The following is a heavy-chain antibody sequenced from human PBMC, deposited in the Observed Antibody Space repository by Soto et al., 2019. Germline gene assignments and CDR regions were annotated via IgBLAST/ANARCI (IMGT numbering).Heavy chain of an antibody. CDR2: INHSGST. D-gene: IGHD6-19*01. J-gene: IGHJ6*02. Sequence: SETLSLTCAVYGGSFSGYYWSWIRQPPGKGLEWIGEINHSGSTNYNPSLKSRVTISVDTSKNQFSLKLSSVTAADTAVYYCARGTYSSGWGYYYYGMDVWGQGTTVTVSS. CDR1: GGSFSGYY. V-gene: IGHV4-34*01. CDR3: ARGTYSSGWGYYYYGMDV.